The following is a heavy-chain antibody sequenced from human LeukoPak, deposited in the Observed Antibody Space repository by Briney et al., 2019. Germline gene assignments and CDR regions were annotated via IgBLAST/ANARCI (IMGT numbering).Heavy chain of an antibody. CDR3: ARLDDYSNYRTNY. V-gene: IGHV1-69*13. Sequence: ASVKVSCKASGATFSSYAISWVRQAPGQGLEWMGGIIPIFGTANYAQKFLGRVTITADESTSTAYMELSSLRSEDTAVYYCARLDDYSNYRTNYWGQGTLVTVSS. J-gene: IGHJ4*02. CDR2: IIPIFGTA. CDR1: GATFSSYA. D-gene: IGHD4-11*01.